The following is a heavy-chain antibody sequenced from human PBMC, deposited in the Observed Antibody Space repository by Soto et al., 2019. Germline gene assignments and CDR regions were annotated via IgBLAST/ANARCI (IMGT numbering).Heavy chain of an antibody. CDR3: ASVSSGYYYVVDY. Sequence: PSETLSLTCAVYGGSFSGYYWSWIRQPPGKGLEWIGEINHSGSTNYNPSLKSRVTISVDTSKNQFSLKLSSVTAADTAVYYCASVSSGYYYVVDYWGQGTLVTVSS. D-gene: IGHD3-22*01. CDR2: INHSGST. V-gene: IGHV4-34*01. J-gene: IGHJ4*02. CDR1: GGSFSGYY.